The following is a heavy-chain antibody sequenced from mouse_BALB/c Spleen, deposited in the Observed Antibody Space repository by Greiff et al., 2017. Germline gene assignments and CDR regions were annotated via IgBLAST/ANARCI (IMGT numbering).Heavy chain of an antibody. CDR3: TRSITTVVGYYAMDY. CDR2: IYPGSGST. V-gene: IGHV1S22*01. Sequence: LQQPGSELVRPGASVKLSCKASGYTFTSYWMHWVKQRPGQGLEWIGNIYPGSGSTNYDEKFKSKATLTVDTSSSTAYMQLSSLTSEDSAVYYCTRSITTVVGYYAMDYWGQGTSVTVSA. J-gene: IGHJ4*01. D-gene: IGHD1-1*01. CDR1: GYTFTSYW.